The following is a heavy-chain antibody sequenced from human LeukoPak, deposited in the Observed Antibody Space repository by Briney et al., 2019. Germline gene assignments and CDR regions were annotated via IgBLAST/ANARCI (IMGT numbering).Heavy chain of an antibody. CDR2: IYYTGTT. D-gene: IGHD1-26*01. CDR3: ARGGASSRYFAL. J-gene: IGHJ2*01. V-gene: IGHV4-59*02. Sequence: SETLSLTCTVSGGSVSGYYWSWIRQPPGKGLEWIGYIYYTGTTNYSPSLKNRVTISVDTSKNQISLKLSSVTAADTAVYYCARGGASSRYFALWGRGTLVTVSS. CDR1: GGSVSGYY.